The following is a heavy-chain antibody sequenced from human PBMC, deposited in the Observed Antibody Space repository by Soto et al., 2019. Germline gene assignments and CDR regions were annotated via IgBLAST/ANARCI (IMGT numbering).Heavy chain of an antibody. CDR1: GYNFILHG. V-gene: IGHV1-18*01. Sequence: QAQLVQSVVEEKKVGASVKVSCKASGYNFILHGISWVRQAPGQGLEWMGWISRYSGNTDYAQNIQGRVTMTTDTSTGTVYMELRSLTSDDTAMYYCARVWHGGNSGAFDIWGQGKMVTVSS. CDR2: ISRYSGNT. D-gene: IGHD2-21*02. J-gene: IGHJ3*02. CDR3: ARVWHGGNSGAFDI.